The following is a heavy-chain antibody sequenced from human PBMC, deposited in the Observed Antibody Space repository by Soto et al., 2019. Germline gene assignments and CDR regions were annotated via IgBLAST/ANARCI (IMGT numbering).Heavy chain of an antibody. D-gene: IGHD3-16*01. J-gene: IGHJ6*02. CDR2: VSYTGNT. Sequence: SETLSLTCTVSGGSIGSGGYWWSWIRQHPGRGLEWIGFVSYTGNTQYNPSLKSRVNISVDTSTKQFSLKLSSVTAADTAVYYCARHNGPLYVGYYYDMDVWGQGTTVTVSS. CDR1: GGSIGSGGYW. V-gene: IGHV4-31*03. CDR3: ARHNGPLYVGYYYDMDV.